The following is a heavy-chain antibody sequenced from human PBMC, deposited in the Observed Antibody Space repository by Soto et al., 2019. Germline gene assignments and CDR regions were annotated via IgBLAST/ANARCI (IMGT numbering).Heavy chain of an antibody. CDR3: ERELVGATTYDY. J-gene: IGHJ4*02. V-gene: IGHV1-46*01. Sequence: ASVKVSCKASGYTFTSYYMHWVRQAPGQGLEWMGIINPSGGSTSYAQKFQGRVTMTRDTSTSTVYMELSSLRSEDTAVYYCERELVGATTYDYWGQGTLVTVSS. CDR2: INPSGGST. CDR1: GYTFTSYY. D-gene: IGHD1-26*01.